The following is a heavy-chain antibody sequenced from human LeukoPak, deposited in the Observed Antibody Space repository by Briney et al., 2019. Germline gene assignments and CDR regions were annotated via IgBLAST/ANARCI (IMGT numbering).Heavy chain of an antibody. J-gene: IGHJ4*02. CDR3: ATSSDWAFDH. CDR2: IRPDGGQE. V-gene: IGHV3-7*01. D-gene: IGHD6-19*01. Sequence: GGPLRLSCAASGFTFRNSWMTSVRQAPGKGLEWVANIRPDGGQEQYADSLEGRITISRDNVRNSLFLQLNSLRTEDTAVYFCATSSDWAFDHWGQGTLVTVSS. CDR1: GFTFRNSW.